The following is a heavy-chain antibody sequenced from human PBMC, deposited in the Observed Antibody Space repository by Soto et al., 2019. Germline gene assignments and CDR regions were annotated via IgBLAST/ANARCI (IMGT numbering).Heavy chain of an antibody. J-gene: IGHJ4*02. V-gene: IGHV4-59*01. CDR1: GGSISSYY. Sequence: SETLSLTCTVSGGSISSYYWSWIRQPPGKGLEWIGYIYYSGSTNYNPSLKSRVTISVDTSKNQFSLKLSSVTAADTAVYYCARGWNYYDSSGYRQYFDYWGQGTLVTVSS. CDR2: IYYSGST. CDR3: ARGWNYYDSSGYRQYFDY. D-gene: IGHD3-22*01.